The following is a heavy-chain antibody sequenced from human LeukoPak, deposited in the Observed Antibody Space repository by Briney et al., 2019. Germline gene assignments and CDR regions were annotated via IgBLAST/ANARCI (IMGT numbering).Heavy chain of an antibody. V-gene: IGHV1-46*01. CDR3: ARSLPYYYDSSGYGQYYFDY. CDR1: GYTFTSYY. J-gene: IGHJ4*02. Sequence: GASVKVSCKASGYTFTSYYMHWVRQAPGQGLEWMGIINPSGGSTSYAQKFQGRVTMTRDTSTSTVYMELSSLRSEDTAVYYCARSLPYYYDSSGYGQYYFDYWGQGILVTVSS. CDR2: INPSGGST. D-gene: IGHD3-22*01.